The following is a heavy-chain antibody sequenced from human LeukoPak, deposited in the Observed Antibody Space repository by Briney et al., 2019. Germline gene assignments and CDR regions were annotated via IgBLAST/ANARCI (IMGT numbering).Heavy chain of an antibody. D-gene: IGHD3-22*01. J-gene: IGHJ4*02. CDR1: GFTFSSYG. CDR3: ARDYYYDSSGYPCLDY. CDR2: ISSSSSYI. Sequence: GGTLRLSCAASGFTFSSYGMSWVRQAPGKGLEWVSSISSSSSYIYYADSVKGRFTISRDNSKNTLYLQMNSLRAEDTAVYYCARDYYYDSSGYPCLDYWGQGTLVTVSS. V-gene: IGHV3-21*01.